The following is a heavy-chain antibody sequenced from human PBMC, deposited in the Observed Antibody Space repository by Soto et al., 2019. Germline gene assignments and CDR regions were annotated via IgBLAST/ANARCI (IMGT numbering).Heavy chain of an antibody. CDR3: GRVVERATRHTDPDS. J-gene: IGHJ5*01. CDR2: VYHNGGA. CDR1: GVSIDSRDSF. V-gene: IGHV4-39*01. D-gene: IGHD1-1*01. Sequence: FVTMALTCPVAGVSIDSRDSFWAWVKQTPGKGLQFIASVYHNGGAHYNSSLKSRVTISVDTANNQVSLRMRSLTAADTAFYYCGRVVERATRHTDPDSWGQGILVTVAS.